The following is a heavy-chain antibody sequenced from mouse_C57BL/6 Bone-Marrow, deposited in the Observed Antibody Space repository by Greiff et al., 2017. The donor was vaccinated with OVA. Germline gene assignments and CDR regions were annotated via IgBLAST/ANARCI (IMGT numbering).Heavy chain of an antibody. Sequence: VQLQQSGPGLVAPSQSLSITCTVSGFSLTSYAISWVRQPPGKGLEWLGVIWTGGGTNYNSALKSRLSISKDNSKSQVFLKMNSLQTDDTARYYCARPYYYGSSPSWFAYWGQGTLVTVSA. CDR2: IWTGGGT. J-gene: IGHJ3*01. CDR3: ARPYYYGSSPSWFAY. CDR1: GFSLTSYA. V-gene: IGHV2-9-1*01. D-gene: IGHD1-1*01.